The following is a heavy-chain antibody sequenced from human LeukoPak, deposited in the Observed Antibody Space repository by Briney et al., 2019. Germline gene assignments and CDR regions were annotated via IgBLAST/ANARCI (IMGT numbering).Heavy chain of an antibody. CDR2: IYPGDSNT. J-gene: IGHJ4*02. D-gene: IGHD3-3*01. CDR3: ARHLGFFWSGADY. Sequence: GESLKIPCKGSEDSFTSYWIGWVRHMPGKGVEWMGIIYPGDSNTRYSPSFQGQVAISADKSISTAYLQWSSLKASDTAMYYCARHLGFFWSGADYWGQGTLVTVSS. CDR1: EDSFTSYW. V-gene: IGHV5-51*01.